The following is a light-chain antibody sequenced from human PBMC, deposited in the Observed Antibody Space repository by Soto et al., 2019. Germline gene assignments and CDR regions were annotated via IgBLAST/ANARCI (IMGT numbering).Light chain of an antibody. CDR2: DVN. Sequence: QSALTQPASVSGSPGQSITISCTGTSSDVGGYNYVSWYQQLPGKAPKLMIYDVNNRPSGVSNRFSGSKSGNTASPTISGLQAEDEADYYCSSYTGSSTFVFGTGTKLTVL. CDR3: SSYTGSSTFV. CDR1: SSDVGGYNY. J-gene: IGLJ1*01. V-gene: IGLV2-14*01.